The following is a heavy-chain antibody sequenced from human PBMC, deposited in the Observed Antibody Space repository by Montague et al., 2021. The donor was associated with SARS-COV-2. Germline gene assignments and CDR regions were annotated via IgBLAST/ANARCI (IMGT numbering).Heavy chain of an antibody. J-gene: IGHJ4*02. V-gene: IGHV4-4*07. CDR3: ARDVVAAPGTFDY. Sequence: SETLSLTCTVSGDSISYFYWSWIRQPAGKGLEWIGRVSVSGSTNYNPSLNSRVTMSVDTSKKQFSLRLSPVTAADTAVYYRARDVVAAPGTFDYWGQGTLVTVSS. D-gene: IGHD6-13*01. CDR2: VSVSGST. CDR1: GDSISYFY.